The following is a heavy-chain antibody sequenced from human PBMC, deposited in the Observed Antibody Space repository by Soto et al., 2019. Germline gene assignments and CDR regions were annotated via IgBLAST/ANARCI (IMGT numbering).Heavy chain of an antibody. V-gene: IGHV1-18*04. J-gene: IGHJ5*02. Sequence: QLQLVQYAAEVKKTGASVRVSCKAYGYPFIKYGISWIRQAPEQGLEWMGWIKVDSGYTNSAQKFQGRVTMTADTSSDTAFMELRSRSLGDAAVYFCGTSSDTGFDPWSQGTLVSVSS. CDR1: GYPFIKYG. D-gene: IGHD2-2*01. CDR3: GTSSDTGFDP. CDR2: IKVDSGYT.